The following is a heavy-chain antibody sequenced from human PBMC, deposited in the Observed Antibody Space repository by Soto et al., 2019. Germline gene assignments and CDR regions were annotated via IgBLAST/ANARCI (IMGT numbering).Heavy chain of an antibody. CDR3: ARVPSP. Sequence: SETLALTCAVSGGCIRSGGYSWSWIRQPPGKGLEWIGYIYHSGSTYYNPSLKSRVTISVDRSKNQFSLNLSSVTAADTAVYYCARVPSPWGQGTLVTVSS. CDR1: GGCIRSGGYS. CDR2: IYHSGST. J-gene: IGHJ5*02. V-gene: IGHV4-30-2*01.